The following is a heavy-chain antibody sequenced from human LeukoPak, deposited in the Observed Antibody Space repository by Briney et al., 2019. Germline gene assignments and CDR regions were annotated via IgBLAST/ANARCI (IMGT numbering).Heavy chain of an antibody. CDR2: IYYSGST. J-gene: IGHJ3*02. Sequence: PSQTLSLTCTVSGGSISSGGYYWSWIRQHPGKGLEWVVYIYYSGSTYYNPSLKRRVTISVDTSKNQSSLKLSSVTAADTAVYYCARDYSSSWYVNAFDIWGQGTMVTVSS. D-gene: IGHD6-13*01. CDR3: ARDYSSSWYVNAFDI. CDR1: GGSISSGGYY. V-gene: IGHV4-31*03.